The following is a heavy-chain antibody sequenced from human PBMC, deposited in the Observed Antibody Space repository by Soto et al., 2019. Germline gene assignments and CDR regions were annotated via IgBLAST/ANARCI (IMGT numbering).Heavy chain of an antibody. Sequence: EVQLLESGGGVVQPGGSLRLSCVASGFNFKKFAMSWVRQAPGEGLEWVSGISCCGGSTSYADSVKGRFSIARDDSTNTLSLQMNNLRVEDTAQYYCAKADGEKWLLPHLDKWGQVTLVTVS. V-gene: IGHV3-23*01. D-gene: IGHD6-19*01. CDR3: AKADGEKWLLPHLDK. J-gene: IGHJ4*02. CDR2: ISCCGGST. CDR1: GFNFKKFA.